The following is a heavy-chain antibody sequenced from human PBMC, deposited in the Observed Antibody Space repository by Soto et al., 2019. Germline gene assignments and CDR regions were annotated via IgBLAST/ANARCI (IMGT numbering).Heavy chain of an antibody. D-gene: IGHD6-19*01. CDR1: GGCISREGYS. CDR2: IYHSGST. Sequence: CGVAGGCISREGYSWWWVRQTPGKGLEWIGEIYHSGSTNYNPSLKSRVTISVDKSKNQFSLKLSSVTAADTAVYYCARAVIAVAGSHLDYWGQGTLVTVSS. J-gene: IGHJ4*02. V-gene: IGHV4-30-2*01. CDR3: ARAVIAVAGSHLDY.